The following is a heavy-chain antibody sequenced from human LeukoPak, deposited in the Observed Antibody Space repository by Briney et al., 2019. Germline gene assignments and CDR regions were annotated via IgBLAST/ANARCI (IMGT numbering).Heavy chain of an antibody. CDR3: ARGGSSHNWFDP. D-gene: IGHD3-10*01. V-gene: IGHV4-59*01. Sequence: PSGTLSLTCTVSGGSISSYYWNWIRQPPGKGLEWIGYIYYSGSTNCNPSLKSRVTISVDTSKNQFSLKLSSVTAADTAVYHCARGGSSHNWFDPWGQGTLVTVSS. J-gene: IGHJ5*02. CDR1: GGSISSYY. CDR2: IYYSGST.